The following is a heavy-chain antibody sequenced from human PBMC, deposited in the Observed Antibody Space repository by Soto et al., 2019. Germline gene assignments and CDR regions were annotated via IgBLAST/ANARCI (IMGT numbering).Heavy chain of an antibody. CDR1: GYRFSSYW. D-gene: IGHD2-8*01. CDR2: IYPGDSDT. V-gene: IGHV5-51*01. Sequence: GESLKISCKGSGYRFSSYWIAWVRQMPGKGLEWMGIIYPGDSDTRYSPSFQGQVTMSVDKSNNTAYLHWSSLKASDTAMYYCARQGSNGAYYYYGMDVWGQGTTGTVSS. J-gene: IGHJ6*02. CDR3: ARQGSNGAYYYYGMDV.